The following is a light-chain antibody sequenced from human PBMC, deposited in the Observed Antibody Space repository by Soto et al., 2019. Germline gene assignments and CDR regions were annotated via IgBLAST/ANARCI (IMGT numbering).Light chain of an antibody. Sequence: QSVLAQPPSVSAAPGQKVTISFSVSSSNIGGNSVSWYQQLPGTAPKLLIYDDNKRPSGIPDRFSGSKSGTSATLGITGFQTGDEADYYCGSWDSSLSAYVFGTGTKVTLL. J-gene: IGLJ1*01. CDR1: SSNIGGNS. V-gene: IGLV1-51*01. CDR3: GSWDSSLSAYV. CDR2: DDN.